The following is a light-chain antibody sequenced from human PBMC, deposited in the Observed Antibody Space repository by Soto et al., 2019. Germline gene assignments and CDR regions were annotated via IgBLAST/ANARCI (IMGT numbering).Light chain of an antibody. V-gene: IGKV3-20*01. CDR1: QSVTSSN. CDR2: GAS. J-gene: IGKJ4*01. CDR3: QQYDTSPLT. Sequence: EIVLTQSPGTLSLSPGERVTLSCRASQSVTSSNLAWYQQKPGQAPSLLISGASTRATGIPDRFIGSGSGKDFTLTISRLEPEDFAVYYCQQYDTSPLTFGGGTKVEI.